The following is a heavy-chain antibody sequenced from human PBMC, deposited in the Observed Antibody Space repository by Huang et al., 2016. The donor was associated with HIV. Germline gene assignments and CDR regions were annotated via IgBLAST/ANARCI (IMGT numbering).Heavy chain of an antibody. CDR2: IVPLFSVT. Sequence: VQLVQSGAEVKRPGTSVKISCKASGGSFNSLAFNWGRQAPGQGLQYRGGIVPLFSVTNYAEKFRGRLTISADKSTSTVFMELRGLTSEDTAVFFCAREGQTWYGKPIAAFEIWGQGTTVIVSP. J-gene: IGHJ3*02. CDR1: GGSFNSLA. CDR3: AREGQTWYGKPIAAFEI. D-gene: IGHD6-13*01. V-gene: IGHV1-69*10.